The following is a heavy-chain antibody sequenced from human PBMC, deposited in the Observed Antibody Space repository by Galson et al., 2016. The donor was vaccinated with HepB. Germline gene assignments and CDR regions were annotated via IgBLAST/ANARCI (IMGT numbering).Heavy chain of an antibody. CDR2: IYRSGST. Sequence: SETLSLTCTVSGGSISNDNWWSWVRQSPGKGLEWIGEIYRSGSTHYNPSLKSRATISVDKSNNRFSLRFNSVSAADTAIYFCASNGWYCLDYWGHGTLVTVSS. V-gene: IGHV4-4*02. D-gene: IGHD6-19*01. CDR1: GGSISNDNW. CDR3: ASNGWYCLDY. J-gene: IGHJ4*01.